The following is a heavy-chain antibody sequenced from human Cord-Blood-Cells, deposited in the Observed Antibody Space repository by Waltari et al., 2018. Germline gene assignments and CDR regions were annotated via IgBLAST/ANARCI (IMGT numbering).Heavy chain of an antibody. Sequence: QVQLVQSGAEVKKPGASVKVSCKASGYTFTGYYMHWVRQAPGQGLEWMGWINPNSGGTNYAQKFQGRVTMTRDTSISTAYMELSRLRSDDTAVYYCARDYYGSGSYPPFDYWGQGTLVTVSS. J-gene: IGHJ4*02. V-gene: IGHV1-2*02. CDR1: GYTFTGYY. CDR3: ARDYYGSGSYPPFDY. D-gene: IGHD3-10*01. CDR2: INPNSGGT.